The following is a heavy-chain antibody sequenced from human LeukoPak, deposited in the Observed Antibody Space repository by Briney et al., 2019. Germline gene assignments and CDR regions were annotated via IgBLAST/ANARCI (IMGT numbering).Heavy chain of an antibody. D-gene: IGHD1-26*01. CDR3: AKDYAVGAEHPVAFDI. Sequence: GGSLRLSCPASGLTFSNYGMHWVRQAPGKGLEWVALISNDGSNKYYEDFVKGRFTTSRHNSKNSLYLQRNSLRDEDTDVYYCAKDYAVGAEHPVAFDIWGQGTMVTVSS. CDR1: GLTFSNYG. CDR2: ISNDGSNK. J-gene: IGHJ3*02. V-gene: IGHV3-30*18.